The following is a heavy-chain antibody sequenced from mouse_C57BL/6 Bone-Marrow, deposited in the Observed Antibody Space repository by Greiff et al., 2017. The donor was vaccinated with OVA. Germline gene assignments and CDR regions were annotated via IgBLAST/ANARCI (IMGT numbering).Heavy chain of an antibody. CDR2: ISSGGSYT. Sequence: VQLKESGGDLVKPGGSLKLSCAASGFTFSSYGMSWVRQTPDKRLEWVATISSGGSYTYYPASVKGRFTISRDNAKNTLYLQMSCLKSEDTAMYYCARHDHPCSSSTWFAYWGQGTLVTVAA. D-gene: IGHD1-1*01. CDR1: GFTFSSYG. V-gene: IGHV5-6*01. CDR3: ARHDHPCSSSTWFAY. J-gene: IGHJ3*01.